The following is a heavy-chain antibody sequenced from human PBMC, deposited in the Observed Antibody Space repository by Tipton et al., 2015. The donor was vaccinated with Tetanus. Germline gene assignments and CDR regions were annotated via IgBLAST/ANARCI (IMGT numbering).Heavy chain of an antibody. V-gene: IGHV4-59*01. CDR2: IHSSGST. CDR3: ARDHRLSASYAGWFDP. D-gene: IGHD1-26*01. J-gene: IGHJ5*02. CDR1: GGSFSGYY. Sequence: LRLSCAVYGGSFSGYYWSWIRQPPGKGPEWIGQIHSSGSTNYIPSLKSRVTISVDTSTTQFSLRLNSVTAADTAIYYCARDHRLSASYAGWFDPWGQGTLVTVSS.